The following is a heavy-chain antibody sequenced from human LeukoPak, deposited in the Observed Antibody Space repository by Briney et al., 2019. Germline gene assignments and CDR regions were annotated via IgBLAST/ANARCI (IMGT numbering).Heavy chain of an antibody. CDR2: ISSSGSTI. CDR3: ASTPREGSGNFYYMDV. V-gene: IGHV3-48*03. CDR1: GFTFSSYE. D-gene: IGHD3-10*01. J-gene: IGHJ6*03. Sequence: GGSLRLSCAASGFTFSSYEMNWVRQAPGKGLEWVSYISSSGSTIYYADSVKGRFTISRDNAENSLYLQMNSLRAEDTAVYYCASTPREGSGNFYYMDVWGKGTTVTVSS.